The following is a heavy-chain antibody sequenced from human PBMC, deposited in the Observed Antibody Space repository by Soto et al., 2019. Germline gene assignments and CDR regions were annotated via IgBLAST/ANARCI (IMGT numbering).Heavy chain of an antibody. CDR3: ARGHLAVVPVASWYYYMDV. CDR1: GYSFSNYA. Sequence: QVQLVQSGAEVEKPGASVKVSCKASGYSFSNYAVHWVRQALGQRLEWMGWVNAGNGNTRYSQNFQGRVTITRDTSARTAYLELSSLRSEDTAVYYCARGHLAVVPVASWYYYMDVWGKGTTVTVSS. CDR2: VNAGNGNT. V-gene: IGHV1-3*01. D-gene: IGHD2-2*01. J-gene: IGHJ6*03.